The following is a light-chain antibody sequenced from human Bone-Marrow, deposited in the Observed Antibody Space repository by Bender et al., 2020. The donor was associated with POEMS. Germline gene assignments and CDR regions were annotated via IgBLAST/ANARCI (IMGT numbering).Light chain of an antibody. V-gene: IGLV2-14*03. J-gene: IGLJ2*01. CDR2: AVT. CDR1: RSDVGTYSL. Sequence: QSALTQPASVSGSPGQSITISCTGSRSDVGTYSLVSWYQQHPGKAPKLLIYAVTNRPSGVSNRFSGSKSGNTASLTISGLQAEDEADYYCSSYTSNSFLFGGGTKVTVL. CDR3: SSYTSNSFL.